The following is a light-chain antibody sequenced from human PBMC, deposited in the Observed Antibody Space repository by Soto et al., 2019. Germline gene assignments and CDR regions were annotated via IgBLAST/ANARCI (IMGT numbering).Light chain of an antibody. CDR1: QSVSSSF. CDR2: AAS. V-gene: IGKV3-20*01. CDR3: QLYGSSPRWT. Sequence: EIVLTQSPGTLSLSPREIATLSFRASQSVSSSFLAWYQQRPGQAPRLIIYAASSRATGIPDRFSGSGSGTDFTLTISRLEPEDFAVYYCQLYGSSPRWTFGQGTKVDIK. J-gene: IGKJ1*01.